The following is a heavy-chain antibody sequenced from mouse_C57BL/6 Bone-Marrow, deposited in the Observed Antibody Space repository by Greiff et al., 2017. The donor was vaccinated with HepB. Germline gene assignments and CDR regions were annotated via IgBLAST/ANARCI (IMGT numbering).Heavy chain of an antibody. CDR3: ARRLGSYWYFDV. Sequence: VQVVESGAELVKPGASVKISCKASGYAFSSYWMNWVKQRPGKGLEWIGQIYPGDGDTNYNGKFKGKATLTADKSSSTAYMQLSSLTSEDSAVYFCARRLGSYWYFDVWGTGTTVTVSS. CDR1: GYAFSSYW. J-gene: IGHJ1*03. CDR2: IYPGDGDT. D-gene: IGHD1-1*01. V-gene: IGHV1-80*01.